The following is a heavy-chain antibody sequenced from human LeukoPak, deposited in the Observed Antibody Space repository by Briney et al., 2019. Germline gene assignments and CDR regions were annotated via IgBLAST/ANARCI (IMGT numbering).Heavy chain of an antibody. Sequence: GGSLRLSCAASGFTFSSYGMHWVRQAPGKGLEWVAVISYDGSNKYYADSVKGRFTISRDNSKNTLYLQMNSLRAEDTAVYYCARDRLKWGLWFGELPRYWGQGTLVTVSS. CDR1: GFTFSSYG. J-gene: IGHJ4*02. V-gene: IGHV3-30*03. D-gene: IGHD3-10*01. CDR2: ISYDGSNK. CDR3: ARDRLKWGLWFGELPRY.